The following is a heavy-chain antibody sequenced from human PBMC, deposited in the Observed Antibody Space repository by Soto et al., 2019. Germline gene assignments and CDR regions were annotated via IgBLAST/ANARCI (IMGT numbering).Heavy chain of an antibody. CDR2: INHSGST. Sequence: SETLSLTCAVSGGSFSGYYWSWIRQPPGKGLEWIGEINHSGSTNCNPSRKSRVTISVDTSKNQFSLKLSSVTAADTAVYYCARGTKASGWTRKQFDPWGQGTLVTVSS. CDR3: ARGTKASGWTRKQFDP. CDR1: GGSFSGYY. D-gene: IGHD6-19*01. V-gene: IGHV4-34*01. J-gene: IGHJ5*02.